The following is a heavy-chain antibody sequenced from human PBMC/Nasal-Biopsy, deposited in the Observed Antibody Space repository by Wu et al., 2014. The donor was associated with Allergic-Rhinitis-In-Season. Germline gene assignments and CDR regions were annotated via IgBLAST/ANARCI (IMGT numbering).Heavy chain of an antibody. V-gene: IGHV4-39*07. J-gene: IGHJ2*01. Sequence: TLSLTCTVSGGSISSSSYYWGWIRQPAGKGLEWIGSIYYSGSTNYNPSLKSRVTISVDTSKNQFSLKLSSVSAADTAMYYCAVALAGTTGRGRGTLVTVSS. CDR2: IYYSGST. CDR3: AVALAGTTG. CDR1: GGSISSSSYY. D-gene: IGHD1-7*01.